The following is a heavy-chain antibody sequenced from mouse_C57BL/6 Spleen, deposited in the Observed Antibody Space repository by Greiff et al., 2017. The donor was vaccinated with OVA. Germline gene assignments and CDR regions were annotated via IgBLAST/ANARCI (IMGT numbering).Heavy chain of an antibody. D-gene: IGHD1-1*01. CDR1: GYTFTSYW. Sequence: QVQLQQPGAELVKPGASVKLSCKASGYTFTSYWMHWVKQRPGQGLEWIGMIHPNSGSTNYNEKFKSKATLTVDKSSSTAYMQLSSLTSEDSAVYYCARSVTTGYFDVWGTGTTVTVSS. CDR2: IHPNSGST. J-gene: IGHJ1*03. CDR3: ARSVTTGYFDV. V-gene: IGHV1-64*01.